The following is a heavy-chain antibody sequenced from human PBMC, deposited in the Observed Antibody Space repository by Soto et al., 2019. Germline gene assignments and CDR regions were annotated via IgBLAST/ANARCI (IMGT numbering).Heavy chain of an antibody. CDR1: GYSFTRYG. Sequence: QVQLVQSGAEVKKPGASVKVSCKASGYSFTRYGISWVRQAPGQGLEWMGWISGYNANTNYPENLQGRVTMTTDTSTSTAYMEVRNLISDDTAVYYCVRMGDAPDYYYGLDGWGQGTTVTVSS. CDR2: ISGYNANT. D-gene: IGHD3-16*01. CDR3: VRMGDAPDYYYGLDG. V-gene: IGHV1-18*01. J-gene: IGHJ6*02.